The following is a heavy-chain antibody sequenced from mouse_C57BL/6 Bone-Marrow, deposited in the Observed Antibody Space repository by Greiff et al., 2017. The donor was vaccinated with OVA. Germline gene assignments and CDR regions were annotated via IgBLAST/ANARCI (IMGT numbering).Heavy chain of an antibody. J-gene: IGHJ1*03. V-gene: IGHV1-63*01. CDR2: IYPGGGYT. Sequence: QVQLQQSGAELVRPGTSVKMSCKASGYTFTNYWIGWAKQRPGHGLEWIGDIYPGGGYTNYNEKFKGKATLTADKSSSTAYMQFSSLTSEDSAIYYWASKSYYYGSSYGYFDVWGTGTTVTVSS. CDR1: GYTFTNYW. D-gene: IGHD1-1*01. CDR3: ASKSYYYGSSYGYFDV.